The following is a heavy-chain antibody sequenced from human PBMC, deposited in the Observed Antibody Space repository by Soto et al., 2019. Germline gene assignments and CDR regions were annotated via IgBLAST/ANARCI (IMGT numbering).Heavy chain of an antibody. Sequence: QVQLVQSGAEVKRPGSSVKVSCKASGDMFRNSAFTWVRQAPGQGLEWMGVIIPLFRRTNVAQKFQGRITLTADESTTNVYMELTSLTSEYTSVYYCARARLSNGDPNIYFFYGLDVWGQGTTVTGTS. CDR3: ARARLSNGDPNIYFFYGLDV. CDR2: IIPLFRRT. D-gene: IGHD6-6*01. CDR1: GDMFRNSA. J-gene: IGHJ6*02. V-gene: IGHV1-69*01.